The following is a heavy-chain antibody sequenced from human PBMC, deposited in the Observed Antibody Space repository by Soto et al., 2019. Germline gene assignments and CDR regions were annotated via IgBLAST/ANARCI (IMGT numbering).Heavy chain of an antibody. CDR1: GYPVTAYY. V-gene: IGHV1-2*02. CDR3: ARGGGVGVAGSAAFDM. D-gene: IGHD3-3*01. CDR2: INPATGAA. Sequence: QLHLVQSGAVVKKPGASVTVSCSASGYPVTAYYMHWVRQAPGRGLEWMGGINPATGAAKYTQTFQGRLTMTRDTSTSTVFMELSGLTSEDTAVSYCARGGGVGVAGSAAFDMWGQGTLVTVSS. J-gene: IGHJ3*02.